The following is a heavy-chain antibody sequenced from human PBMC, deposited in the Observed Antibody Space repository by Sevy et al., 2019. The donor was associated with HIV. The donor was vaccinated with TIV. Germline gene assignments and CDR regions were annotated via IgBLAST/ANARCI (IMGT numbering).Heavy chain of an antibody. J-gene: IGHJ4*02. CDR1: EFSFSSYS. CDR2: ISSSSSTM. V-gene: IGHV3-48*01. Sequence: GGSLRLSCAASEFSFSSYSMNWVRQAPGQGLEWVSYISSSSSTMYYADSVKGRFTISRDNAKNSLYLQMNTLRAEDTAVYYCARDEGCFDYWGQGTLVTVSS. CDR3: ARDEGCFDY.